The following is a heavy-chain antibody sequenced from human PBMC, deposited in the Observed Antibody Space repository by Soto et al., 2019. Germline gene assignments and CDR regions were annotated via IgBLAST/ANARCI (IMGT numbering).Heavy chain of an antibody. CDR1: CGSFSSYY. J-gene: IGHJ4*02. D-gene: IGHD6-6*01. Sequence: QVQLQQWGAGLLKPSETLSLTCAVYCGSFSSYYWSWIRQPPGTGLEWIGEINHSGSTNYNPSLKIRVTMPADTSNDQSSLKLSAVAGANTAVYYCARTSRFDCWGQGPLVTVSS. CDR3: ARTSRFDC. CDR2: INHSGST. V-gene: IGHV4-34*01.